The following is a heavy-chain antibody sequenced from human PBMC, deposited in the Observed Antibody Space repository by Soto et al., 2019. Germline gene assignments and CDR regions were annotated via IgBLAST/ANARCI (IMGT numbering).Heavy chain of an antibody. CDR3: ARRIAAAGGYYYYAFDV. Sequence: GESLKISCKGSGYNFDTYWINWVRQTPGKGLEWMGRIDPIDSKTKYSPSLEGHITISVDKTTSTTYLQWSSLKASDTAIYYCARRIAAAGGYYYYAFDVWGQGTAVTV. CDR1: GYNFDTYW. CDR2: IDPIDSKT. D-gene: IGHD6-13*01. J-gene: IGHJ6*02. V-gene: IGHV5-10-1*01.